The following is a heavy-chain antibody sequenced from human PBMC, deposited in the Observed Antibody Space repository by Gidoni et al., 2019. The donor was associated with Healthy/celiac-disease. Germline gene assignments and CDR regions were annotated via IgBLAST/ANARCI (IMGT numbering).Heavy chain of an antibody. CDR3: ARGRATMIVVDPYYYYGMDV. V-gene: IGHV1-69*01. CDR2: IIPIFGTA. J-gene: IGHJ6*02. Sequence: QVQLVQSGAEVKKPGSSVKVSCKASGGTFSSYAISWVRQAPGQGLEWMGGIIPIFGTANYAQKFQGRVTITADESTSTAYMELSSLRSEDTAVYYCARGRATMIVVDPYYYYGMDVWGQGTTVTVSS. D-gene: IGHD3-22*01. CDR1: GGTFSSYA.